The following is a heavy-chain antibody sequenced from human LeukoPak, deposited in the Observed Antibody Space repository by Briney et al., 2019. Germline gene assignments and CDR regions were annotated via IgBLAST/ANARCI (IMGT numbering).Heavy chain of an antibody. J-gene: IGHJ4*02. CDR2: IIPIFGTA. CDR3: ARGDVDLPPQLCSFDY. D-gene: IGHD5-18*01. CDR1: GGTFSSYA. Sequence: SVKISCKASGGTFSSYAISWVRQAPGQGLEWMGGIIPIFGTANYAQKFQGRVTITTDESTSTAYMELSSLRSEDTAVYYCARGDVDLPPQLCSFDYWGQGTLVTVSS. V-gene: IGHV1-69*05.